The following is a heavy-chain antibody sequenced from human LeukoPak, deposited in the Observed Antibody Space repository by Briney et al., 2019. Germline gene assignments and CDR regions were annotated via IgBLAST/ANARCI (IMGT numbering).Heavy chain of an antibody. CDR1: GSNFSDSA. CDR3: IKRDAIADGDYIN. CDR2: IRSKLNNGAT. J-gene: IGHJ4*02. D-gene: IGHD4-17*01. V-gene: IGHV3-73*01. Sequence: PGGSLKLSCAASGSNFSDSAVHWVRQASGKGLEWVGRIRSKLNNGATAYTASVEGRFTISRDDSKNTAYLQMNSLKTADTAVYYCIKRDAIADGDYINWGQGTLVTVSS.